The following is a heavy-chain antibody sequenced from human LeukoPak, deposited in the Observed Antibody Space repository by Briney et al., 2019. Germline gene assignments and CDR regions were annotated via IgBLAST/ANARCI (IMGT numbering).Heavy chain of an antibody. CDR3: ARRALCGGDCPFDY. J-gene: IGHJ4*02. D-gene: IGHD2-21*02. CDR1: GGTFSSYA. Sequence: GASVKVSCKASGGTFSSYAISWVRQAPGQGLEWMGRIIPILGIANYAQKFQGRVTITADKSTSTAYMELSSLRSEDTAVYYCARRALCGGDCPFDYWGQGTLVTVSS. CDR2: IIPILGIA. V-gene: IGHV1-69*04.